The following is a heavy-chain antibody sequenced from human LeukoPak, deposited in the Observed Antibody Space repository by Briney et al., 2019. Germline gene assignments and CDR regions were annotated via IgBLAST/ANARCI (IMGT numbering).Heavy chain of an antibody. V-gene: IGHV4-34*01. Sequence: SETLSLTCAVYGGSFSGYYWSWIRQPPGKGLEWIGEINHSGSTNYNPSLKSRVTISVDTSKNQFSLKLSSVTAADTAVYHCASHDYTFDYWGQGTLVTVSS. CDR3: ASHDYTFDY. CDR1: GGSFSGYY. J-gene: IGHJ4*02. D-gene: IGHD4/OR15-4a*01. CDR2: INHSGST.